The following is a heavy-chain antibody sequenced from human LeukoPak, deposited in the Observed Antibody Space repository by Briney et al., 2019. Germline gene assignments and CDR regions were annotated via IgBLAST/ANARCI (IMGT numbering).Heavy chain of an antibody. V-gene: IGHV3-66*01. D-gene: IGHD3-22*01. CDR2: IYSGGST. CDR3: AKNKSPAPQKTYYYDSSGYSSDY. Sequence: GGSLRLSCAASEFSVGSNYMTWVRQAPGKGLEWVSLIYSGGSTYYADSVKGRFTISRDNSKNTLYLQMNSLRAEDTAVYYCAKNKSPAPQKTYYYDSSGYSSDYWGQGTLVTVSS. J-gene: IGHJ4*02. CDR1: EFSVGSNY.